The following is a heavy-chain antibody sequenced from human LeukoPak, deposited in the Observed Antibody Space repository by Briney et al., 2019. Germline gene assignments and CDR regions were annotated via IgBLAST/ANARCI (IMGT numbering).Heavy chain of an antibody. D-gene: IGHD6-19*01. CDR1: GGSISSYY. Sequence: SETLSLTCTVSGGSISSYYWSWIRQPPGKGLEWIGYTYYSGSTNYNPSLKSRVTISVDTSKNQFSLKLSSVTAADTAVYYCARDGSSGFDYWGQGTLVTVSS. CDR2: TYYSGST. CDR3: ARDGSSGFDY. J-gene: IGHJ4*02. V-gene: IGHV4-59*01.